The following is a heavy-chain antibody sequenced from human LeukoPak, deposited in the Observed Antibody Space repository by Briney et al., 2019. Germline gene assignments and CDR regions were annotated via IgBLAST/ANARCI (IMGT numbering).Heavy chain of an antibody. CDR1: GGSISSYY. Sequence: SETLSLTCTVSGGSISSYYWSWIRQPPGKGLEWIGYIYYSGSTNYNPSLKSRVTISVDTSKNQFSLKLSSVTAADTAVYYYARDNYYDSSGYSPFDYWGQGTLVTVSS. CDR2: IYYSGST. D-gene: IGHD3-22*01. CDR3: ARDNYYDSSGYSPFDY. J-gene: IGHJ4*02. V-gene: IGHV4-59*01.